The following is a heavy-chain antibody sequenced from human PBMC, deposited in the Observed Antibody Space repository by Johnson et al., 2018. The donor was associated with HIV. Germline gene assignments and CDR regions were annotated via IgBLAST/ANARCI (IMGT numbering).Heavy chain of an antibody. V-gene: IGHV3-30*04. CDR2: IWYDGSNK. Sequence: QEQLVESGGGVVQPGRSLRLSCAASGFTFSSYAMHWVRQAPGKGLEWVAVIWYDGSNKYYAASVKGRFTISRDNSKNTLYLQMNSLIAEDTAGYYCAKDAPQEKAFDIWGQGTMVTVSS. D-gene: IGHD5-24*01. CDR3: AKDAPQEKAFDI. J-gene: IGHJ3*02. CDR1: GFTFSSYA.